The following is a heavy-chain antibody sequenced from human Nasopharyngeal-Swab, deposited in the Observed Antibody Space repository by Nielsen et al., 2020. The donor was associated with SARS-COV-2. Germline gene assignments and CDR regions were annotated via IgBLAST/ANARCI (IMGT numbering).Heavy chain of an antibody. V-gene: IGHV7-4-1*02. D-gene: IGHD3-3*01. J-gene: IGHJ6*02. Sequence: WVRQAPGQGLEWMGWINTNTGNPTYAQGFTGRFVFSLDTSVSTAYLQISSLKAEDTAVYYCAMVRDAYYDFWSGYGMDVWGQGTTVTVSS. CDR3: AMVRDAYYDFWSGYGMDV. CDR2: INTNTGNP.